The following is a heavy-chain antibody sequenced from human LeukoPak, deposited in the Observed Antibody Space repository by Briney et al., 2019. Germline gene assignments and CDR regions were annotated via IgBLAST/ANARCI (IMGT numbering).Heavy chain of an antibody. CDR1: GGSVSGTSYY. J-gene: IGHJ4*02. CDR3: AKHGETYFRGYFDY. CDR2: IYYSGTT. V-gene: IGHV4-39*01. Sequence: SETLSLTCTVSGGSVSGTSYYWGWIRQPPGKGLEWIGSIYYSGTTYYSPSLKSRVTISVDTSKNQFSLKVTSLTAADTAVYYCAKHGETYFRGYFDYWGQGTLVTVSS. D-gene: IGHD2/OR15-2a*01.